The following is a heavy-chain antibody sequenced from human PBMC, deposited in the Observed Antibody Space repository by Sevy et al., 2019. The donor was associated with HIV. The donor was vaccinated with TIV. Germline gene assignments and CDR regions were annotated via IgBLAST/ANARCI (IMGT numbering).Heavy chain of an antibody. V-gene: IGHV3-23*01. J-gene: IGHJ6*03. D-gene: IGHD6-6*01. Sequence: GGSLRLSCAASGFTFSSYAMSWVRQAPGKGLEWVSAISGSGGSTYYADSVKGRFTISRDNSKNTLYLQMNSLRAEDTAVYYCAKDAVSSRRNYYYYYMDVWGKGTTVTVPS. CDR3: AKDAVSSRRNYYYYYMDV. CDR2: ISGSGGST. CDR1: GFTFSSYA.